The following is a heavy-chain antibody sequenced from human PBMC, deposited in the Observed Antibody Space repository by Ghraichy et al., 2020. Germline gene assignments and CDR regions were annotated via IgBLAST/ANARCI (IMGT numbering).Heavy chain of an antibody. CDR2: IYYSGST. J-gene: IGHJ3*02. D-gene: IGHD3-22*01. CDR3: ARLLSLYYYDSSGYFGAFDI. Sequence: SETLSLTCTVSGGSISSSSYYWGWIRQPPGKGLEWIGSIYYSGSTYYNPSLKSRVTISVDTSKNQFSLKLSSVTAADTAVYYCARLLSLYYYDSSGYFGAFDIWGQGTMVTVSS. V-gene: IGHV4-39*01. CDR1: GGSISSSSYY.